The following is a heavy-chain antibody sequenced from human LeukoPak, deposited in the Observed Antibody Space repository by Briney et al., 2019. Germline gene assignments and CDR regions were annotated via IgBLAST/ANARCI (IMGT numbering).Heavy chain of an antibody. CDR2: INHSGST. V-gene: IGHV4-34*01. J-gene: IGHJ4*02. CDR1: GGSFSGYY. CDR3: ARAGTSGWYRY. Sequence: SETLSLTCAVYGGSFSGYYWSWIRQPPGKGLEWIGEINHSGSTNYNPSLKSRVTISVDTSKNQFSLKLSSVTAADTAVYYCARAGTSGWYRYWGQGTLVTVSS. D-gene: IGHD6-19*01.